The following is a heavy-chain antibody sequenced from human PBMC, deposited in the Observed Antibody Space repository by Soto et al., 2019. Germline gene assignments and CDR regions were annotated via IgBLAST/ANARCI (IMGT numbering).Heavy chain of an antibody. Sequence: QVQLVQSGAEVKKPGSSVKVSCKASGGTFSSYALSWLRQAPGQGLELMGGIIPIFGTANYAQKFQGRVTIPADESTSTAYMELSSLRSEDPAVYDCARNEYSSHYGIAVWGQGTTVTVSS. CDR1: GGTFSSYA. CDR3: ARNEYSSHYGIAV. J-gene: IGHJ6*02. D-gene: IGHD6-6*01. V-gene: IGHV1-69*01. CDR2: IIPIFGTA.